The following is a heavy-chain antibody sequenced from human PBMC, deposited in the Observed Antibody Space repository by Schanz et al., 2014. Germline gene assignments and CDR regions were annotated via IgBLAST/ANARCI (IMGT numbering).Heavy chain of an antibody. V-gene: IGHV3-11*04. CDR3: AKDRRDNYGSGTFYFEH. Sequence: VRLVESGGGLVEPGGSLRLSCSGSGFTFSEVYMSWVRQAPGKGLEWVSYISRSSSTIYYADSVKGRFTISRDTSKNTLYLQMSSLRAEDTALYFCAKDRRDNYGSGTFYFEHWGQGTLVTVSS. J-gene: IGHJ4*02. D-gene: IGHD3-10*01. CDR1: GFTFSEVY. CDR2: ISRSSSTI.